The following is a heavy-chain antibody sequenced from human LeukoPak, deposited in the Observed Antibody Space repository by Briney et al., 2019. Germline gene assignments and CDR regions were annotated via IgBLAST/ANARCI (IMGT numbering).Heavy chain of an antibody. CDR1: GFTFSSYI. D-gene: IGHD2-15*01. CDR2: ISGSGGST. V-gene: IGHV3-23*01. J-gene: IGHJ3*02. Sequence: GGSLRLSCAASGFTFSSYIMNWVRKAPGKGLEWVSAISGSGGSTYYADSVKGRFTISRDNSKNTLYLQMNSLRAEDTAVYYCAKTRDYSRDAFDIWGQGTMVTVSS. CDR3: AKTRDYSRDAFDI.